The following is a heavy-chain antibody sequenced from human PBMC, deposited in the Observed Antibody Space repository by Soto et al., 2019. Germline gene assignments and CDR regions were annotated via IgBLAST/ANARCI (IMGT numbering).Heavy chain of an antibody. V-gene: IGHV4-59*01. CDR1: GGSISSYY. D-gene: IGHD3-22*01. CDR2: IYYSGST. CDR3: ARKGDYYDSSGYYPFDY. J-gene: IGHJ4*02. Sequence: SETLSLTCTVSGGSISSYYWSWIRQPPGKGLEWIGYIYYSGSTNYNPSLKSRVTISVDTSKNQFSLKLSSVAAADTAVYYCARKGDYYDSSGYYPFDYWGQGTLVTVSS.